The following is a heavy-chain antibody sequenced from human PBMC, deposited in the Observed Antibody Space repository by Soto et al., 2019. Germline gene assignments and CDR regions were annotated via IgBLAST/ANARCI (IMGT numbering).Heavy chain of an antibody. Sequence: ASVKVSCKASGYTFTSYAMHWVRQAPGQRLEWMGWISAYNGNTNYAQKLQGRVTITRDTSESTAYMELSSLRSEDTAVYYCARDMTSDYWGQGTLVTVSS. V-gene: IGHV1-3*01. CDR1: GYTFTSYA. J-gene: IGHJ4*02. CDR3: ARDMTSDY. D-gene: IGHD2-21*02. CDR2: ISAYNGNT.